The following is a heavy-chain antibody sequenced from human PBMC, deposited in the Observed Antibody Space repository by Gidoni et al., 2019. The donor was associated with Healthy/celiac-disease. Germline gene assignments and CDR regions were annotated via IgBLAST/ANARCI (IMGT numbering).Heavy chain of an antibody. CDR2: INHSGST. V-gene: IGHV4-34*01. J-gene: IGHJ6*02. D-gene: IGHD6-13*01. CDR1: GGSFSGYY. Sequence: QVQLQQWGAGLLKPSETLSLTCAVYGGSFSGYYWSWIRQPPGKGLEWIGEINHSGSTNYNPSLKSRVTISVDTSKNQFSLKLSSVTAADTAVYYCARVRAAAGNYYYYGMDVWGQGTTVTVSS. CDR3: ARVRAAAGNYYYYGMDV.